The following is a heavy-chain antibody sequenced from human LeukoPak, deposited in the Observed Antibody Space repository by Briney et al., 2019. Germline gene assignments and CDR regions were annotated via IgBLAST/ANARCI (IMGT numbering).Heavy chain of an antibody. CDR2: IDYDGGSG. Sequence: PGGSLRLSCAASGFTLRNYAMSWIRQAPGKGLEWVSSIDYDGGSGHYADSVKGRFTISRDNSNNTLFLHLNSLRGEDTAVYYCTRNSGWYGLSWGQGTLVTVSS. CDR3: TRNSGWYGLS. CDR1: GFTLRNYA. D-gene: IGHD6-19*01. V-gene: IGHV3-23*01. J-gene: IGHJ1*01.